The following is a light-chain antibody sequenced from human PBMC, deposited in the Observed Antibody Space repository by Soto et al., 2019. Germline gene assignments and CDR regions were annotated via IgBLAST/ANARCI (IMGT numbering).Light chain of an antibody. V-gene: IGLV2-14*01. CDR1: SNDVGGYNY. J-gene: IGLJ1*01. Sequence: QSVLTQPASVSGSPGQSITISCTGTSNDVGGYNYVSWYQHHPGKAPKLMIYGVSDRPSGVSNRFSGSRSGNTASLTISGLQAEDEAYYYCSSYTGSNIRYVFGTGTKVAVL. CDR3: SSYTGSNIRYV. CDR2: GVS.